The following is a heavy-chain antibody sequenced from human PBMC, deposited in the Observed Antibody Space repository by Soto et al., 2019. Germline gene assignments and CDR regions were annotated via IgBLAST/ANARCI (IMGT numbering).Heavy chain of an antibody. Sequence: GGSLRLSCAASGFTFSSYAMSWVRQAPGKGLEWVSAISGSGGSTYYADSVKGRFTISRDNSKNTLYLQMNSLRAEDTAVYYCAKDRGNFWSGYPGTFDYWGQGTLVTVSS. D-gene: IGHD3-3*01. CDR2: ISGSGGST. CDR3: AKDRGNFWSGYPGTFDY. V-gene: IGHV3-23*01. J-gene: IGHJ4*02. CDR1: GFTFSSYA.